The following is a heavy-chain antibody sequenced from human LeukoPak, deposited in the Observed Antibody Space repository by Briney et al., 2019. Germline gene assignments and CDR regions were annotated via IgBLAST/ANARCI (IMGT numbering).Heavy chain of an antibody. J-gene: IGHJ4*02. CDR3: TTGYYYDSSGYYRRIDY. CDR1: GFTFSNAW. CDR2: IKSKTDGGTT. Sequence: GGSLRLSCAASGFTFSNAWMSWVRQAPGKGLEWVGRIKSKTDGGTTDYAAPVKGRFTIPRDDSKNTLYLQMNSLKTEDTAVYYCTTGYYYDSSGYYRRIDYWGQGTLVTVSS. D-gene: IGHD3-22*01. V-gene: IGHV3-15*01.